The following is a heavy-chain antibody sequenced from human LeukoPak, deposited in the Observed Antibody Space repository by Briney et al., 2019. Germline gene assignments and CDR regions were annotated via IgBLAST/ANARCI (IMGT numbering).Heavy chain of an antibody. CDR1: GRSISSYY. CDR2: IHTNGNT. V-gene: IGHV4-4*07. Sequence: SETLSLTCTASGRSISSYYWRWIGQPAGKGLEWIGRIHTNGNTNYNPSLKSRATMSADTSKNQFSLNVSSVTAADTAVYYCAREGRSYRFFDYWGQGTLVTVSS. J-gene: IGHJ4*02. D-gene: IGHD1-26*01. CDR3: AREGRSYRFFDY.